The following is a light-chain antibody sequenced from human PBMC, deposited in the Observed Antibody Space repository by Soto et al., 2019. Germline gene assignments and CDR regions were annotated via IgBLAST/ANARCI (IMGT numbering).Light chain of an antibody. CDR1: NSDVGGYKY. Sequence: QSVLTQPAAVSGSPGQSITISCTGTNSDVGGYKYVSWYQQHPGKAPKLMLYAVSNRPSGVSNRFSGSKSGNTASLTISGLQAEDEADYYCSSYTSSSNYVFGAGTKVTVL. CDR2: AVS. CDR3: SSYTSSSNYV. V-gene: IGLV2-14*01. J-gene: IGLJ1*01.